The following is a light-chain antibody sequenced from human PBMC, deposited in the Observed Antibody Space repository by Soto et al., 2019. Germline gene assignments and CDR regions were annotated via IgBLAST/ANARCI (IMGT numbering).Light chain of an antibody. Sequence: DIQMTPSPSTLSASVGERVTITFRASQSISSWLDWYQKKPGKAPKLLIYDASSLESGVPSRFRGSGYGTELTITISSMKTDDFATYYCQQYNSYSGTFGQGTQVDIK. CDR2: DAS. CDR1: QSISSW. CDR3: QQYNSYSGT. V-gene: IGKV1-5*01. J-gene: IGKJ1*01.